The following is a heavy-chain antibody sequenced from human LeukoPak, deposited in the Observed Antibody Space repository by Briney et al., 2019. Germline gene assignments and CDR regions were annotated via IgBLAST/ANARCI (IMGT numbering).Heavy chain of an antibody. V-gene: IGHV3-21*05. CDR3: ARDLPGGYYYYGMDV. J-gene: IGHJ6*02. CDR1: GFTFSSYA. CDR2: ISSSSSYT. D-gene: IGHD3-10*01. Sequence: GGSLRLSCAASGFTFSSYAMSWVRQAPGKGLEWVSYISSSSSYTNYADSVKGRFTISRDNAKNSLYLQMNSLRAEDTAVYYCARDLPGGYYYYGMDVWGQGTTVTVSS.